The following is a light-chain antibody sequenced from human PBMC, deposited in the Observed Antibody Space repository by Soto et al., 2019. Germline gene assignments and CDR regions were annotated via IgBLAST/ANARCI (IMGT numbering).Light chain of an antibody. CDR3: SSYAGSNNVL. CDR1: SSDVGGYNY. J-gene: IGLJ2*01. Sequence: QSALTQPPSASGSPGQSVTISCTGTSSDVGGYNYVSWYQQHPGKAPKLMVYEVSKRPSGIPDRFSGSKSGNTASLTVSVLQSEDEADYYCSSYAGSNNVLFGGGTKLTVL. V-gene: IGLV2-8*01. CDR2: EVS.